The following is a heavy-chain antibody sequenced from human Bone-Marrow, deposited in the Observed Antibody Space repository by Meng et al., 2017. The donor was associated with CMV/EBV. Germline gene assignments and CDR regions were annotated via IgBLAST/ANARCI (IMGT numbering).Heavy chain of an antibody. Sequence: FTRDARHRVRQAPGQRLEWMGWINAGNGNTKYSQKFQGRVTITRDTSASTAYMELSSLRSEDTAVYYCARSVGYCSGGSCYPPWYFDYWGQGTLVTVSS. V-gene: IGHV1-3*01. J-gene: IGHJ4*02. D-gene: IGHD2-15*01. CDR1: FTRDA. CDR3: ARSVGYCSGGSCYPPWYFDY. CDR2: INAGNGNT.